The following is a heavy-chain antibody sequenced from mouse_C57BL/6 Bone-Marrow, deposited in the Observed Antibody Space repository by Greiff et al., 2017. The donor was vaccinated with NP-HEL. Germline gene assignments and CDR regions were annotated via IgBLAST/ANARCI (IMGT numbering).Heavy chain of an antibody. CDR2: IDPENGDT. J-gene: IGHJ1*03. Sequence: VQLQQSGAELVRPGASVKLSCTASGFNIKDDYMHWVKQRPEQGLEWIGWIDPENGDTEYASKFQGKATITADTSSNTAYLQLSSLTSEDTAVYYCTTRYYYGSSSWGTGTTVTVSS. CDR3: TTRYYYGSSS. V-gene: IGHV14-4*01. D-gene: IGHD1-1*01. CDR1: GFNIKDDY.